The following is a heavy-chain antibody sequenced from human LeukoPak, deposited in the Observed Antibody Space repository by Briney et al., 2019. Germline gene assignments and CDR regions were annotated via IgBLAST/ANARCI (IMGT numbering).Heavy chain of an antibody. CDR3: ATQYCSSTSCYPYWVDY. V-gene: IGHV1-18*01. J-gene: IGHJ4*02. Sequence: ASVKVSCKASGYTFTSYGISWVRQAPGQGLEWMRWISAYNGNTNYAQKLQGRVTMTTDTSTSTAYMALRSLRSDDTAVYYCATQYCSSTSCYPYWVDYWGQGTLVTVSS. CDR2: ISAYNGNT. CDR1: GYTFTSYG. D-gene: IGHD2-2*01.